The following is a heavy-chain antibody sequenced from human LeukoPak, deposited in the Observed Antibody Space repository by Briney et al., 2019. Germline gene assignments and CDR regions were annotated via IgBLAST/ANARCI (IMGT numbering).Heavy chain of an antibody. CDR2: ISNGGGFT. CDR1: GFTFSNYG. J-gene: IGHJ4*02. Sequence: GGSLRLSCAASGFTFSNYGMSWVRQAPGKGLEWVSAISNGGGFTYYADSVKGRFTISRDNSKNTVYLQMNSLRAEDTAVYYCAKYHSRYYNSSGYWDDYWGQGTLVTVSS. D-gene: IGHD3-22*01. CDR3: AKYHSRYYNSSGYWDDY. V-gene: IGHV3-23*01.